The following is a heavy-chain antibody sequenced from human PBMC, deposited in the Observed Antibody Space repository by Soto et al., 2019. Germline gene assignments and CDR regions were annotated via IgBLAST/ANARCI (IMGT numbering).Heavy chain of an antibody. V-gene: IGHV4-38-2*01. CDR3: ARGSGYGKGIYDY. J-gene: IGHJ4*02. D-gene: IGHD3-22*01. CDR2: MYHSGST. Sequence: SETLSLTCAVSGYSISSGYYRGWFRHPPGKGLDWIGSMYHSGSTYYNPSLKSRVTISVDTSKNQFSLKLSSVTAADTAVYYCARGSGYGKGIYDYLGQGTLVTVSS. CDR1: GYSISSGYY.